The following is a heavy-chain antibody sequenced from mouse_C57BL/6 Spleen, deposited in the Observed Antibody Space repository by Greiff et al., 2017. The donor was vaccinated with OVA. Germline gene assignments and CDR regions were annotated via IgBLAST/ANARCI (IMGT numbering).Heavy chain of an antibody. CDR1: GYTFTDYY. CDR3: AGYYYGSSHWFAY. J-gene: IGHJ3*01. V-gene: IGHV1-26*01. D-gene: IGHD1-1*01. Sequence: EVQLQQSGPELVKPGASVKISCKASGYTFTDYYMNWVKQSHGKSLEWIGDINPNNGGTSYNQKFKGKATLTVDKSSSTAYMELLSLTSEDSAVYDCAGYYYGSSHWFAYWGQGALVTVSA. CDR2: INPNNGGT.